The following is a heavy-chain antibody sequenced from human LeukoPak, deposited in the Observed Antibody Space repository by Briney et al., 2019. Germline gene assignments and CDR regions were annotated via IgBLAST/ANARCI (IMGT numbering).Heavy chain of an antibody. CDR2: ISGSGGST. CDR3: AKYHGSFYDSSGYYLG. V-gene: IGHV3-23*01. J-gene: IGHJ4*02. CDR1: GFTFSSHA. Sequence: GGSLRLSCAASGFTFSSHAMSWVRQAPGKGLEWVSAISGSGGSTYYADSVKGRFTISRDNSKNTLYLQMNSLRAEDTAVYYCAKYHGSFYDSSGYYLGWGQGTLVTVSS. D-gene: IGHD3-22*01.